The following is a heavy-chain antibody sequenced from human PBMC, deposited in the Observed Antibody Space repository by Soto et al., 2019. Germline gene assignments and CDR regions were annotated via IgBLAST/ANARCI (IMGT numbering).Heavy chain of an antibody. D-gene: IGHD4-17*01. Sequence: ASVKVSWKASGYSFTIYYMHWVRQAPGQGLEWMGIINPSGGSTSYAQKFQGRVTMTRDTSTSTVYMELSSLRSEDTAVYYCARRYDYGDYALDYWGQGTLVTSPQ. V-gene: IGHV1-46*01. J-gene: IGHJ4*02. CDR2: INPSGGST. CDR1: GYSFTIYY. CDR3: ARRYDYGDYALDY.